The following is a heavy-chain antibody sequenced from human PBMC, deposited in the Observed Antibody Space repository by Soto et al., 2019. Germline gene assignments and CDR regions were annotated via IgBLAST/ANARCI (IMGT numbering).Heavy chain of an antibody. V-gene: IGHV3-15*01. D-gene: IGHD3-9*01. CDR1: GFTFSNAW. CDR2: IKSKTDGGTA. CDR3: ATEADGYYDVLTGYYKMGYFDY. Sequence: TGGSLRLSCAGSGFTFSNAWMSWVRQAPGKGLEWVGRIKSKTDGGTADYAAPVKGRFTISRDDSKNTLYLQMNSLKTEDTAVYYCATEADGYYDVLTGYYKMGYFDYWGQGTLVTVSS. J-gene: IGHJ4*02.